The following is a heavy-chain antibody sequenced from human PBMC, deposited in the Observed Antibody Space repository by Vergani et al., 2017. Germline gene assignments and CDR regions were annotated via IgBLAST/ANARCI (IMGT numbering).Heavy chain of an antibody. V-gene: IGHV4-38-2*01. CDR3: ARSEYSSSWSYLGY. D-gene: IGHD6-13*01. CDR2: IYHSGST. J-gene: IGHJ4*02. CDR1: GYSISSGYY. Sequence: QVQLQESGPGLVKPSETLSLTCAVSGYSISSGYYWGWIRQPPGKGLEWIGNIYHSGSTYYNPSLKSRVTISVDTSKNQFSLKLSSVTAADTAVYYCARSEYSSSWSYLGYWGQGTLVTVSS.